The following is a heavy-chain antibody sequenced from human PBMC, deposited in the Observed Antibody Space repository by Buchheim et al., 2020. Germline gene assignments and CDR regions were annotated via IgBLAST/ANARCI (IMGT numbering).Heavy chain of an antibody. J-gene: IGHJ4*02. Sequence: VHLVQSGAEVKKPGSSLKVSCKASRGTFDNYPITWVRQAPGQGLEWMGGILPVVGTANYAQKFQGRVTIPPAMSTSTVYMDLRSLRSEDTAVYYCARADSSASSDYFDHWGQGTL. CDR2: ILPVVGTA. CDR3: ARADSSASSDYFDH. V-gene: IGHV1-69*06. CDR1: RGTFDNYP. D-gene: IGHD6-25*01.